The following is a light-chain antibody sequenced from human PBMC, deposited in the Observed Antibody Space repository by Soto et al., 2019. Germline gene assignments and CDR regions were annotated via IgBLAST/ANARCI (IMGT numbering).Light chain of an antibody. CDR2: DNN. CDR1: GSNIGNNF. Sequence: QSVLTQPPSVSAAPGQKVTISCSGSGSNIGNNFVSWYQQFPGTAPKLLIYDNNKRPSGIPDRFSGSKSGTSATLGITGLXTGDEADYYCGTWDNSLSAYVFGAGTKVTVL. J-gene: IGLJ1*01. CDR3: GTWDNSLSAYV. V-gene: IGLV1-51*01.